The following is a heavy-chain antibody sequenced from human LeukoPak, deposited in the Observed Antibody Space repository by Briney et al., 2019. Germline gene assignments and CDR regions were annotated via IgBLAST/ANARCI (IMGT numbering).Heavy chain of an antibody. D-gene: IGHD3/OR15-3a*01. CDR3: ARDLSTARTGNPLDY. CDR1: GYTFTDFY. J-gene: IGHJ4*02. Sequence: GASVKVSCKASGYTFTDFYMHWVQQAPGQGLEWMGWINPNSGGTNYAQKFQGRVTMTRDTSISTVYMELSSLSSEDTAVYYCARDLSTARTGNPLDYWGQGSLVTVSS. V-gene: IGHV1-2*02. CDR2: INPNSGGT.